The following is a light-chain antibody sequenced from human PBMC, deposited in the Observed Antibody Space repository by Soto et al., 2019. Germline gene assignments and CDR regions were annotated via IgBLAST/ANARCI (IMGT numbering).Light chain of an antibody. V-gene: IGKV3-15*01. CDR2: GAS. J-gene: IGKJ4*01. CDR3: QQYNDWPPT. Sequence: EIVMTQSPATLSVSPGERATLSCRASQSVSSNLAWYQQKPGQVPRLLIYGASTRASGIPARVSGSGSGTEFTLPISSLQSEDFAVYYCQQYNDWPPTFGGGTKVEIK. CDR1: QSVSSN.